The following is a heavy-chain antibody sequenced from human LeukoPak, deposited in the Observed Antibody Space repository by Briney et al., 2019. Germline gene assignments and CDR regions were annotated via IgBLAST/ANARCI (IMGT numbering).Heavy chain of an antibody. J-gene: IGHJ6*03. CDR3: ARYKLTTVIYYYMDV. D-gene: IGHD4-11*01. V-gene: IGHV3-66*02. CDR1: GFTVSSNY. Sequence: GGSLRLSCAASGFTVSSNYMSWVRQAPGKGLEWVSVIYSGGSTYYADSVKGRFTISRDNSKNTLYLQMNSLRAEDTAVCYCARYKLTTVIYYYMDVWGKGTMVTVSS. CDR2: IYSGGST.